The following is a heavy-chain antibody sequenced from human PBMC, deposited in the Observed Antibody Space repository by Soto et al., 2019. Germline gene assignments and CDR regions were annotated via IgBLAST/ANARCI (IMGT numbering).Heavy chain of an antibody. CDR3: AKEVGWIVVVPAAIKEYYYYGMDV. Sequence: GGSLRLSCAASGFTFSSYGMHWVRQAPGKGLEWVAVISYDGSNKYYADSVKGRFTISRDNSKNTLYLQMNSLRAEDTAVYYCAKEVGWIVVVPAAIKEYYYYGMDVWGQGTTVTVSS. CDR1: GFTFSSYG. V-gene: IGHV3-30*18. CDR2: ISYDGSNK. J-gene: IGHJ6*02. D-gene: IGHD2-2*02.